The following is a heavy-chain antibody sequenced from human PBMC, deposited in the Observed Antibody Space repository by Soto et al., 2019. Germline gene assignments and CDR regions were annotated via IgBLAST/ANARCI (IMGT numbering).Heavy chain of an antibody. Sequence: VKVSCKASGGTFSSYAISWVRQAPGQGLEWMGGIIPIFGTANYAQKFQGRVTITADESTSTAYMELSSLRSEDTAVYYCARGVNYDSLTGTLDYYYGMDGWGQGTTVTLSS. CDR1: GGTFSSYA. CDR3: ARGVNYDSLTGTLDYYYGMDG. CDR2: IIPIFGTA. V-gene: IGHV1-69*13. D-gene: IGHD3-9*01. J-gene: IGHJ6*02.